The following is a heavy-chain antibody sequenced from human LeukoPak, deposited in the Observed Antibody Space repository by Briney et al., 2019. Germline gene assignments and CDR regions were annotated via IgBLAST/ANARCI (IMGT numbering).Heavy chain of an antibody. CDR3: ATWYGGNYYFDY. D-gene: IGHD1-26*01. J-gene: IGHJ4*02. CDR2: FDPEDGEK. CDR1: GHTLTALF. V-gene: IGHV1-24*01. Sequence: SVTVTCKASGHTLTALFMHWVRQAPGKGLEWMGGFDPEDGEKVYAQRFQGRVAMTEDRSTDTAYLELRSLRSEDTATYYCATWYGGNYYFDYWGQGTLVTVSS.